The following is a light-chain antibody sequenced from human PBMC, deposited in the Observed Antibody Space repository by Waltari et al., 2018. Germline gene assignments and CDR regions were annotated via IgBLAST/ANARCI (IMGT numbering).Light chain of an antibody. CDR2: DAS. CDR1: QSVSSA. CDR3: QKYESLPAT. J-gene: IGKJ1*01. V-gene: IGKV3-20*01. Sequence: VLTQSPGTLSLSPGAGATLSCRASQSVSSALAWYQQKPGQAPRLLIYDASRRATGIPDGFSGSGSGTDFSLTISRLEPEDFAVYYCQKYESLPATFGQGTKVEIK.